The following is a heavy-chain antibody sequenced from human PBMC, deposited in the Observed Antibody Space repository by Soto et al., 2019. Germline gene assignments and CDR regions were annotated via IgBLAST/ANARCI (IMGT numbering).Heavy chain of an antibody. CDR1: GGSFSGYY. J-gene: IGHJ4*02. CDR2: INHSGST. Sequence: SETLSLTCAVYGGSFSGYYWSWIRQPPGKGLEWIGEINHSGSTNYNPSLKSRVTISVDTSKNQFSLKLSSVTAADTAVYYCARGDSGYDFDYWGQGTLVTVSS. CDR3: ARGDSGYDFDY. D-gene: IGHD5-12*01. V-gene: IGHV4-34*01.